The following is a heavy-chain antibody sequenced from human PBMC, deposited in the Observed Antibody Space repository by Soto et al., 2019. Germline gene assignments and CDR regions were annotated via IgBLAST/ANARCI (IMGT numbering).Heavy chain of an antibody. CDR2: ISGSGGST. D-gene: IGHD2-15*01. J-gene: IGHJ6*02. CDR1: GFTFSSYA. V-gene: IGHV3-23*01. Sequence: GGSLRLSCAVSGFTFSSYAMSWVRQAPGKGLEWVSAISGSGGSTYYADSVKGRFTISRDNAKNSVYLQINSLRAEDTAVYFCARDCSGGSCYPGMDVWGQGTTVTVSS. CDR3: ARDCSGGSCYPGMDV.